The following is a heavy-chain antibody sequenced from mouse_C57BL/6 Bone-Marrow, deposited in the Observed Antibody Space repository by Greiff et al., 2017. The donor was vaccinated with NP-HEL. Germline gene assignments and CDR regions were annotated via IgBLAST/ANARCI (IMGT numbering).Heavy chain of an antibody. D-gene: IGHD2-1*01. Sequence: LQQPGAELVKPGASVKMSCKASGYTFTSYWITWVKQRPGQGLEWIGDIYPGSGSTNYNEKFKSKATLTVDTSPSTAYMQLSSLTSEDSAVYYCARVYYGNYVGYFDVWGTGTTVTVSS. CDR3: ARVYYGNYVGYFDV. J-gene: IGHJ1*03. CDR2: IYPGSGST. V-gene: IGHV1-55*01. CDR1: GYTFTSYW.